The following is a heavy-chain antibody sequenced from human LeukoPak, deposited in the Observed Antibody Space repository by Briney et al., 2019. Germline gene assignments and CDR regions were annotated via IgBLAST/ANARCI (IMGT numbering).Heavy chain of an antibody. CDR1: GGSISSYY. D-gene: IGHD4-23*01. Sequence: SETLSLTCTVSGGSISSYYWSWIRQPPGKGLEWIGYIYYSGSTNYNPSLKSRVTISVDTSKNQFSLKLSSVTAADTAVYYCARGVSTVVTPDYYYYYGMDVWGQGTTVTVSS. J-gene: IGHJ6*02. CDR2: IYYSGST. CDR3: ARGVSTVVTPDYYYYYGMDV. V-gene: IGHV4-59*01.